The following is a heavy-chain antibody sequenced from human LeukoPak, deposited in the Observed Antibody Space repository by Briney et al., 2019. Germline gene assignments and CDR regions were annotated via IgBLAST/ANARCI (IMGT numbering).Heavy chain of an antibody. Sequence: PGGSLRLSCAASGFSFSSYIMNWVRQAPGKGLEWVSPISSSSSYIYYADSVKGRFTISRDNAKKSLYLQMNSLRAEDTAVYYCARVEMGAFDIWGQGTMVTVSS. J-gene: IGHJ3*02. CDR3: ARVEMGAFDI. CDR1: GFSFSSYI. D-gene: IGHD2-8*01. CDR2: ISSSSSYI. V-gene: IGHV3-21*01.